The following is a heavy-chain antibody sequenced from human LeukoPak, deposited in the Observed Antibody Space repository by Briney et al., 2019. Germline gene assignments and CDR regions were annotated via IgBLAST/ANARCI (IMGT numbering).Heavy chain of an antibody. CDR2: IYYSGST. V-gene: IGHV4-59*08. CDR1: GGSISSYY. CDR3: ARGPETTETNWFDP. D-gene: IGHD4-11*01. J-gene: IGHJ5*01. Sequence: SDTLSLTCTVSGGSISSYYWSWIRQPPGKGLEWIGYIYYSGSTNYNPSLKSRVTISVDTSKNQFSLKLSSVTAADTAVYYCARGPETTETNWFDPWGQGTTVTVSS.